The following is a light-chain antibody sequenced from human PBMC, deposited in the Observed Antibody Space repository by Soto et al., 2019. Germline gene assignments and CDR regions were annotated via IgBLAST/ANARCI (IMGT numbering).Light chain of an antibody. Sequence: DTQLTQTTSLQCRFVGESISLSSRASQGISSSLAWYQQRAVKAPKFLIYAAPTLQSGAPSRFSVSGSGTDFNLTISSLQPEDMATYYCQQYDSLSRTCSQGTKVDIK. J-gene: IGKJ1*01. CDR3: QQYDSLSRT. V-gene: IGKV1-9*01. CDR1: QGISSS. CDR2: AAP.